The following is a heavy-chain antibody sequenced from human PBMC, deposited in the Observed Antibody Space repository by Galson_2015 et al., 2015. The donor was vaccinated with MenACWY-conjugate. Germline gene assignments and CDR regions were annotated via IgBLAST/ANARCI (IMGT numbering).Heavy chain of an antibody. CDR2: IDSDGSST. J-gene: IGHJ4*02. CDR1: GFTFSSSW. V-gene: IGHV3-74*01. D-gene: IGHD6-25*01. Sequence: SLRLSCAASGFTFSSSWMHWVRHLPGKGLVCVSRIDSDGSSTTYADSVKGRFTISRDNAKNTLYLQMNSLRADDTAVYYCARGSSDWDGIDYWGRGTLVTVSS. CDR3: ARGSSDWDGIDY.